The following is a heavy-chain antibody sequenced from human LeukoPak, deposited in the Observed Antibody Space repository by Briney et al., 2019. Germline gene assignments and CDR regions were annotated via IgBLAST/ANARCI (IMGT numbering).Heavy chain of an antibody. V-gene: IGHV1-2*02. CDR3: ARDKMGATRDYYYYYYMDV. D-gene: IGHD1-26*01. CDR2: INPNSGVT. J-gene: IGHJ6*03. CDR1: GYTFTGYY. Sequence: ASLKVSCKASGYTFTGYYMHCVRQAPGQGLEWMGWINPNSGVTNYAQKFQGRVTMTRDTSISTAYMELSRLRSDDTGVYYCARDKMGATRDYYYYYYMDVWGKGTTVTVSS.